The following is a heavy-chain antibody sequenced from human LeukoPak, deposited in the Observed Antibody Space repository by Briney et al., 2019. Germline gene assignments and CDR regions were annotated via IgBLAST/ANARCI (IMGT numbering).Heavy chain of an antibody. CDR2: ISGSGGST. D-gene: IGHD3-10*01. CDR1: GFTFSSYA. Sequence: GGSLRLTCAVSGFTFSSYAMSWVRQAPGKGLEWVSGISGSGGSTYYADSVKGRSIISRDNPKNTLYLQMNSLRAEDTAVYYCAKLAFGEFTDCWGQGTLVTVSS. J-gene: IGHJ4*02. CDR3: AKLAFGEFTDC. V-gene: IGHV3-23*01.